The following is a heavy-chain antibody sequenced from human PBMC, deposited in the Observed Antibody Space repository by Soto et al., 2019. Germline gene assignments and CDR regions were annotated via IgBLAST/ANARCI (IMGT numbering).Heavy chain of an antibody. D-gene: IGHD6-19*01. CDR3: ARVEAVASLYNYHGLDV. CDR2: IVPIFGTT. CDR1: GGTFRNYA. V-gene: IGHV1-69*15. Sequence: QVQLVQSGAEVKKPGSSVKVSCKVSGGTFRNYAIDWVRLAPGHGLEWMGRIVPIFGTTYYTQKFQGRATSIADDSTTTAYLEMSSLRSEDTAIYYCARVEAVASLYNYHGLDVWGQGTAVTVSS. J-gene: IGHJ6*02.